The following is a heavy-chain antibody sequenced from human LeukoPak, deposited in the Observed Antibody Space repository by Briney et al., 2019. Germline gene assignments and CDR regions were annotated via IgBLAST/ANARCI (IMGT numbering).Heavy chain of an antibody. J-gene: IGHJ4*02. CDR2: INHSGST. D-gene: IGHD3-10*01. CDR3: ASQTLLWFGELAYFDY. V-gene: IGHV4-34*01. CDR1: GGSFSGYY. Sequence: SETLSLTCAVYGGSFSGYYWSWIRQPPGKGLEWIGEINHSGSTNYNPSLKSRVTISVDTSKNQFSLKLSSVTAADTAVYYCASQTLLWFGELAYFDYWGQGTLVTVSS.